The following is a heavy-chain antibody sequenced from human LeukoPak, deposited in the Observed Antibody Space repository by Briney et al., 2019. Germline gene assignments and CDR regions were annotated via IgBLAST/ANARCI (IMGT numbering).Heavy chain of an antibody. Sequence: SQTLSLTCAISGDSVSSNSAAWNWIRQSPSRGLEWLGRTYYRSKWYNDYAVSVKSRITINPDTSKNQFSLKLSSVTAADTAVYYCAREEYCSGGSCADAFDIWGQGTMVTVSS. D-gene: IGHD2-15*01. CDR1: GDSVSSNSAA. CDR3: AREEYCSGGSCADAFDI. CDR2: TYYRSKWYN. J-gene: IGHJ3*02. V-gene: IGHV6-1*01.